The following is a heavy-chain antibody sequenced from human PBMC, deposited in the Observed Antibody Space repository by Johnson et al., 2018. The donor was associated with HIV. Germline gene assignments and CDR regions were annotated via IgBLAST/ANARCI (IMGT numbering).Heavy chain of an antibody. CDR1: GFTFGSYA. CDR2: ISGSGGRT. V-gene: IGHV3-23*04. Sequence: VQLVESGGGLVQPGGSLRLSCAASGFTFGSYAMSWVRQAPGKGLEWVSIISGSGGRTYYADSVKGRFTISRDNSRNTLLLQMNSLRAEDTAVYYCGKDLGLQLMDESTAPADGFHIWGQGTMVTVSS. CDR3: GKDLGLQLMDESTAPADGFHI. J-gene: IGHJ3*02. D-gene: IGHD5/OR15-5a*01.